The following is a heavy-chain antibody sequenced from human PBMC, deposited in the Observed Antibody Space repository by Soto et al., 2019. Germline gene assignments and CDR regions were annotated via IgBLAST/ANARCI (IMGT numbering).Heavy chain of an antibody. CDR3: ARGPRTGFGP. J-gene: IGHJ5*02. V-gene: IGHV3-23*01. Sequence: PGGSLRLSCAASGFTFSIYAMAWVRQAPGKGLEWVSAISGSGVSTYYADSVKGRFTISRDNAKNSLYLQMNSLRAEDTAVYYCARGPRTGFGPWGQGTLVTVSS. CDR2: ISGSGVST. CDR1: GFTFSIYA.